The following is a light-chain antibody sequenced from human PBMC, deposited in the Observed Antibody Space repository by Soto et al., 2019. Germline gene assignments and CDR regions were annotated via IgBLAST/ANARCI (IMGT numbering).Light chain of an antibody. Sequence: DIQMTQSPSSLYASLGDRVTITCRASQTISNYLNWYQQKSGRAPELLVYAASNLQSGVPSRFTGSGSGTHFTLTISGLEPADFATYFCQQSYNTPITFGQGTRLEIK. CDR3: QQSYNTPIT. V-gene: IGKV1-39*01. CDR1: QTISNY. J-gene: IGKJ5*01. CDR2: AAS.